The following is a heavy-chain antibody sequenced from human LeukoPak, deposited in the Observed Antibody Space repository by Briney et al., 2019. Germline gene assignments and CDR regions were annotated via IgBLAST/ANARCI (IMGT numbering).Heavy chain of an antibody. CDR2: IKEDGSEK. Sequence: GGSLRLSCAASGLTFRSYWMSWVRQAPGKGLEWVANIKEDGSEKYYVDSVKGRFTISRDNAKNTLFLQMGSLRAEDMAVYYCARGPYYGSGSFLPYFDYWGQGTLVTVSS. CDR3: ARGPYYGSGSFLPYFDY. D-gene: IGHD3-10*01. J-gene: IGHJ4*02. CDR1: GLTFRSYW. V-gene: IGHV3-7*01.